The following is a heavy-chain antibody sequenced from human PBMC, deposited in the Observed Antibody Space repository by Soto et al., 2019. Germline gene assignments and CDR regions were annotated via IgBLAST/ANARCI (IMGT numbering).Heavy chain of an antibody. D-gene: IGHD3-10*01. V-gene: IGHV4-59*01. J-gene: IGHJ4*02. Sequence: QVQLQESGPGLVKPSETLSLTCTVSGGSISSYYWSWIRQPPGKGLEWIGYIYYSGSTNYNPSLKSRVTISVDTSKNQFSLKLRSVTAADTAVYYCARGYGSGLYWYFDYWGQGTLVTVSS. CDR2: IYYSGST. CDR1: GGSISSYY. CDR3: ARGYGSGLYWYFDY.